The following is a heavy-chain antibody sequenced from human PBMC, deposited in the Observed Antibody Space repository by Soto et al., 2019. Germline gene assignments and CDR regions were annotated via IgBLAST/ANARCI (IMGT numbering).Heavy chain of an antibody. CDR2: IAETGSST. Sequence: GGSLRLSCATSGLNFNGYTMSWVRQAPGQGLEWVSGIAETGSSTYYADSVKGRFTISRDNSENTLYLQMNSLRAEDTAVYYCAKEIGAGGDDSDYWGQGTLVTVSS. V-gene: IGHV3-23*01. J-gene: IGHJ4*02. D-gene: IGHD2-21*02. CDR1: GLNFNGYT. CDR3: AKEIGAGGDDSDY.